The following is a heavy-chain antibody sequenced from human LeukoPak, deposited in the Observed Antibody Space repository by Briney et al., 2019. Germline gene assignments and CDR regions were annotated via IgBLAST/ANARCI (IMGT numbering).Heavy chain of an antibody. CDR1: GGSISSYY. D-gene: IGHD6-19*01. CDR2: IYTSGNT. J-gene: IGHJ5*02. Sequence: SETLSLTCTVSGGSISSYYWSWIRQPAGKGLEWIGRIYTSGNTNYNPSLKSRVTMSVDTSKNQFSLKLSSVTAADTAVYYCAKDHLSGWENWFDPWGQGTLVTVSS. V-gene: IGHV4-4*07. CDR3: AKDHLSGWENWFDP.